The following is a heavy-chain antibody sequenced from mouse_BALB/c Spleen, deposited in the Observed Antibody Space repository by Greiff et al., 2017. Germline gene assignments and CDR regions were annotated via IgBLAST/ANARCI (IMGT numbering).Heavy chain of an antibody. J-gene: IGHJ2*01. CDR3: ARDGNYYFDY. Sequence: QVQLKESGAELAKPGASVKMSCKASGYTFTSYWMRWVKQRPGQGLEWIGYINPSTGYTEYNQKFKDKATLTADKSSSTAYMQLSSLTSEDSAVYYCARDGNYYFDYWGQGTTLTVSS. CDR1: GYTFTSYW. CDR2: INPSTGYT. V-gene: IGHV1-7*01. D-gene: IGHD2-1*01.